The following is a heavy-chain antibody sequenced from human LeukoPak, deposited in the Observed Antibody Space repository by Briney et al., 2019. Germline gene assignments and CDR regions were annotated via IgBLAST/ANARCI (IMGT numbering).Heavy chain of an antibody. Sequence: GGSLRLSCAASGFTFSSYAMSWVRQAPGKGLEWVSAISGSGGSTYYADSVQGRFTISRDNSKNTLYLQMNSLRAEDTAVYYCAKNVITFGGVIQGFDYWGQGTLVTVSS. CDR2: ISGSGGST. CDR1: GFTFSSYA. D-gene: IGHD3-16*01. CDR3: AKNVITFGGVIQGFDY. V-gene: IGHV3-23*01. J-gene: IGHJ4*02.